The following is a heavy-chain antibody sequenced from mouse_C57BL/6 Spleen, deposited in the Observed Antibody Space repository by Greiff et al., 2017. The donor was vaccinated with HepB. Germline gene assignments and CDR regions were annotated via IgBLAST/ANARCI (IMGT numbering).Heavy chain of an antibody. CDR3: ARGGTGYWYFDV. CDR1: DSEVFPIAY. V-gene: IGHV15-2*01. D-gene: IGHD4-1*01. J-gene: IGHJ1*03. Sequence: VQLVESGSELRSPGSSVKLSCKDFDSEVFPIAYMSWVRQKPGHGFEWIGGILPSIGRTIYGEKFEDKATLDADTLSNTAYLELNSLTSEDSAIYYCARGGTGYWYFDVWGTGTTVTVSS. CDR2: ILPSIGRT.